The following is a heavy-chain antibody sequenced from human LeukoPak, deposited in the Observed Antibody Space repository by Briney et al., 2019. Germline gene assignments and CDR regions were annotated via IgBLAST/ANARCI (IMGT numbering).Heavy chain of an antibody. CDR2: SSGSGGST. Sequence: GGSVTLSCAVSGFTFRLYAMRWLRDARGKGREWVSASSGSGGSTYYAVSVKGRFTISRDNSKNTLYLQMNSLRAEDTAVYYCAKDQGLWLNHDYWGQGTLVTVSS. J-gene: IGHJ4*02. V-gene: IGHV3-23*01. CDR3: AKDQGLWLNHDY. D-gene: IGHD5-18*01. CDR1: GFTFRLYA.